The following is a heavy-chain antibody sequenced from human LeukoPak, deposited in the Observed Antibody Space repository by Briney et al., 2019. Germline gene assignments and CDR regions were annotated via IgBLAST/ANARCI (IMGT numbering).Heavy chain of an antibody. Sequence: AGGSLRLSCAASGFIFKSYGMHWVRQAPGKGLEWVAVIWYDGSNDNYADSVKGRFTISRDNSKNTLYLQMNSLRVEDTAVYYCATQGGYWGQGTLVTVSS. CDR3: ATQGGY. D-gene: IGHD3-16*01. CDR1: GFIFKSYG. J-gene: IGHJ4*02. V-gene: IGHV3-33*01. CDR2: IWYDGSND.